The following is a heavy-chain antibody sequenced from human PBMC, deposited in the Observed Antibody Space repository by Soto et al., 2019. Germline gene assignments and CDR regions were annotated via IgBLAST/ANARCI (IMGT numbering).Heavy chain of an antibody. CDR3: ARAGLVAGSKDF. CDR2: IWYDGSNK. J-gene: IGHJ4*02. V-gene: IGHV3-33*01. D-gene: IGHD6-19*01. Sequence: GGSLRLSCAASGFIFSNYGIHWVRQAPGKGLEWVALIWYDGSNKYYADSVKGRFIVSRDNTNNTVYLQLNSLTADDTAVYYCARAGLVAGSKDFWGPGTLVTVSS. CDR1: GFIFSNYG.